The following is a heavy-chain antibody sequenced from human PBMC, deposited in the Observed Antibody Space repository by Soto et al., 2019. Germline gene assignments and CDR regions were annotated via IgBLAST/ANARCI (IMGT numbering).Heavy chain of an antibody. CDR1: GYTFTSYY. V-gene: IGHV1-46*03. CDR2: INPSGGST. CDR3: ATTITAFAFDI. Sequence: ASVKDSCKASGYTFTSYYMHWVRQAPGQGLEWMGIINPSGGSTSYAQKFQGRVTMTRDTSTSTVYMELNSLRSEDTAVYYCATTITAFAFDIWGQGTMVTVSS. D-gene: IGHD4-4*01. J-gene: IGHJ3*02.